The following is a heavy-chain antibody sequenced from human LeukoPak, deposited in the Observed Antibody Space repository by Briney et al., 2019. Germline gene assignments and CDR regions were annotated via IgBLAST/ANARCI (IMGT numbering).Heavy chain of an antibody. CDR1: GFSFDDYA. V-gene: IGHV3-9*01. CDR2: MSWNSGSR. CDR3: AKALEISMIVSPDAFDI. J-gene: IGHJ3*02. D-gene: IGHD3-22*01. Sequence: GGSLRLYCATSGFSFDDYAMHWVRQVTGKGLESVSGMSWNSGSRDYADSVKGRFTISRDNAKNSLYLQMISLRAEDTALYYCAKALEISMIVSPDAFDIWGQGTMVTVSS.